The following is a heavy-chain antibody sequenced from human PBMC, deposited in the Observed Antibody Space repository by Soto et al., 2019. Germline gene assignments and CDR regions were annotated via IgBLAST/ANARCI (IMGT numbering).Heavy chain of an antibody. CDR1: GGSISGYY. D-gene: IGHD3-9*01. CDR3: VRGDIVTAYAKEDY. V-gene: IGHV4-59*01. J-gene: IGHJ4*02. CDR2: IYYSWST. Sequence: SETLSLTCTVSGGSISGYYWSWLRQPPGKGLEWIGYIYYSWSTNYNPSLKSRITISVDTSKNQFSLNLSSVTAADTAMYYCVRGDIVTAYAKEDYWGQGTLVTVSS.